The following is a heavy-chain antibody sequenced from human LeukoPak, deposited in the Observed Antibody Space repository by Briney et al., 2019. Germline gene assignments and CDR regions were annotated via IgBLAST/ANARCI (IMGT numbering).Heavy chain of an antibody. CDR2: ISYDETHK. CDR3: ARDLRDSGWYDHIFDF. CDR1: GFGFGGYA. J-gene: IGHJ4*02. D-gene: IGHD6-19*01. Sequence: PGGSLRLSCAASGFGFGGYAMYWVRQAPGKGPEWVAVISYDETHKKYAAAVEGRFTISRDNSKSIVSLQMDSLRVEDTAVYYCARDLRDSGWYDHIFDFRGQGTLVIVSS. V-gene: IGHV3-30-3*01.